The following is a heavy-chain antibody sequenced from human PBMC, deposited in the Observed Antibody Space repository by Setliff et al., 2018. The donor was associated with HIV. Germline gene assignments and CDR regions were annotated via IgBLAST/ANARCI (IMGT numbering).Heavy chain of an antibody. CDR3: SNWNTTIDEDA. D-gene: IGHD5-18*01. J-gene: IGHJ5*02. CDR1: GGSVSGHY. CDR2: ITPSGAT. Sequence: SETLSLTCAVYGGSVSGHYWGWFRQPTGKGLEWIGEITPSGATNYLPSLKRRVTMSLDTSKNQFSLKMTSVTAADTALYYCSNWNTTIDEDAWGQGTLGTVSS. V-gene: IGHV4-34*01.